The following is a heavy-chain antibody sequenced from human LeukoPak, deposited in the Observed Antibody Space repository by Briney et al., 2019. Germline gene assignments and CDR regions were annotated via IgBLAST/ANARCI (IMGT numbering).Heavy chain of an antibody. Sequence: VASVKVSCKASGGTFSSYAISWVRQAPGQGLEWMGRIIPILGIANYAQKFQGRVTITADKSTSTAYMELSSLRSEDTAVYYCASTGDGYSSSRLSLYYFDYWGQGTLVTVSS. CDR2: IIPILGIA. CDR3: ASTGDGYSSSRLSLYYFDY. D-gene: IGHD6-13*01. CDR1: GGTFSSYA. J-gene: IGHJ4*02. V-gene: IGHV1-69*04.